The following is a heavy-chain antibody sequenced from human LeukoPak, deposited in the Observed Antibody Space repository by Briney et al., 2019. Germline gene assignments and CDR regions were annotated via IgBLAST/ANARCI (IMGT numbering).Heavy chain of an antibody. V-gene: IGHV3-74*01. CDR3: ARGGGYSYGSFDY. J-gene: IGHJ4*02. Sequence: GGSLRLSCAVSGIIFSNYWMHWVRQAPGKGLVWVSRINRDGSSTSYADSVKGRFTISRGNAKNTLYLQMNSLRAEDTAVYYCARGGGYSYGSFDYWGQGTPVTVSS. CDR2: INRDGSST. CDR1: GIIFSNYW. D-gene: IGHD5-18*01.